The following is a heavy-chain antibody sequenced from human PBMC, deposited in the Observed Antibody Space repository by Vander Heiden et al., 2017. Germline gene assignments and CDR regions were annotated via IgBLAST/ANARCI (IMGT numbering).Heavy chain of an antibody. J-gene: IGHJ3*02. CDR1: GYAFSSYG. CDR3: ARDDAFVLNAFDI. D-gene: IGHD3-10*01. Sequence: QVQLVGSGGGVVQPGRPLRITGTASGYAFSSYGMHWVRQAPGKGLEWVAVIWYDGSNKYYADSVKGRFTISRDNSKNTLYLQMNSLRAEDTAVYYCARDDAFVLNAFDIWGQGTMVTVSS. V-gene: IGHV3-33*01. CDR2: IWYDGSNK.